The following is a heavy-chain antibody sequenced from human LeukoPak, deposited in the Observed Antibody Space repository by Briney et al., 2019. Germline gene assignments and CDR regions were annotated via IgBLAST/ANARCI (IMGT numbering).Heavy chain of an antibody. V-gene: IGHV3-23*01. CDR1: GFTFSSYA. Sequence: GGSLRLSCAAPGFTFSSYAMSWVRQAPGKGLEWVSAISGSGGSTYCADSVKGRFTISRDNSKNTLYLQMNSLRAEDTAVYYCAKVVHIVVVTALYYFDYWGQGTLVTVSS. J-gene: IGHJ4*02. CDR2: ISGSGGST. D-gene: IGHD2-21*02. CDR3: AKVVHIVVVTALYYFDY.